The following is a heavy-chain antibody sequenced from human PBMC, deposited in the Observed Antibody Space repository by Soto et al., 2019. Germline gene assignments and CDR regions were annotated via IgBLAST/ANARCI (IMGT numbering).Heavy chain of an antibody. CDR3: ARGRSYPRGNAYYGRDV. CDR2: INHSGST. CDR1: GGSFSGYY. V-gene: IGHV4-34*01. D-gene: IGHD1-26*01. J-gene: IGHJ6*02. Sequence: SETLSLTCAVYGGSFSGYYWSWIRQPPGKGLEWIGEINHSGSTNYNPSLKSRVTISVDTSKNQFSLKLSSVTAADTAVYYCARGRSYPRGNAYYGRDVWGQVTTVT.